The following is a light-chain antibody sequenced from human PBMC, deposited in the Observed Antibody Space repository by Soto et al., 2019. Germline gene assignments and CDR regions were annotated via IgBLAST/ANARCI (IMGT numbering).Light chain of an antibody. Sequence: EIVMTQSPATLSASPGARAPLSCRASQSVGTNLAWYQQKPGQAPRLLIYGASSRATGIPARISGSGSGTDFTLTITSLQSEDFAVYYCQQRSNWPITFGQGTRLEIK. CDR2: GAS. J-gene: IGKJ5*01. CDR3: QQRSNWPIT. V-gene: IGKV3-15*01. CDR1: QSVGTN.